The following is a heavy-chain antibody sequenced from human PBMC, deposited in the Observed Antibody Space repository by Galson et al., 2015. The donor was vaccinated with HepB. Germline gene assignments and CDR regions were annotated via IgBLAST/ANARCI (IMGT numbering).Heavy chain of an antibody. Sequence: CAISGDSVSSNSAAWNWIRQSPSRGLEWLGRTYYRSKWYNDYAVSVKSRITINPDTSKNQFSLQLNSVTPEDTAVYYCAGKSTTGYSSSWSRAGAFGIWGQGTMVTVSS. CDR2: TYYRSKWYN. CDR1: GDSVSSNSAA. CDR3: AGKSTTGYSSSWSRAGAFGI. J-gene: IGHJ3*02. D-gene: IGHD6-13*01. V-gene: IGHV6-1*01.